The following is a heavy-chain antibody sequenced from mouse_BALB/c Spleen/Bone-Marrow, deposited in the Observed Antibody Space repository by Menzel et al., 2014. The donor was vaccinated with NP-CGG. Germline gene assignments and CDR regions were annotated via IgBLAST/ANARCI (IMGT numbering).Heavy chain of an antibody. J-gene: IGHJ2*01. CDR3: GRGEFFDY. CDR2: IYSVSGET. CDR1: GYTFTDHI. Sequence: QVHVKQSGAELASPGASVTLSCKASGYTFTDHIMNWVKRRPLQGLEWIGRIYSVSGETNYNQKFMGKATFSVDRSSSTVYMVLNSLTSEDPAVYYCGRGEFFDYWGQGTTPTVSS. V-gene: IGHV1-11*01.